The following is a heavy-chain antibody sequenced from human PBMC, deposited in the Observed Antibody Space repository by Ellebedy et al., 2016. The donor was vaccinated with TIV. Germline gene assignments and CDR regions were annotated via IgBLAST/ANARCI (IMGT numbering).Heavy chain of an antibody. CDR3: ARAPYGFYSGSYYNY. CDR1: GFTFSSCA. V-gene: IGHV3-30-3*01. D-gene: IGHD1-26*01. J-gene: IGHJ4*02. CDR2: ISYDGSNK. Sequence: GESLKISXAASGFTFSSCAMHWVRQAPGKGLEWVAVISYDGSNKYYADSVKGRFTISRDNSKNTLYLQMNSLRAEDTAVYYCARAPYGFYSGSYYNYWGQGTLVTVSS.